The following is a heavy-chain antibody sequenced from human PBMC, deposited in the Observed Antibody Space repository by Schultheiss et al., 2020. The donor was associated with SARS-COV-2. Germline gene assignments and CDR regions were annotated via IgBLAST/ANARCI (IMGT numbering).Heavy chain of an antibody. Sequence: GGSLRLSCAASGFSFSSYWINWVRQPPGKGLEWVANIKPDGSEKYYVDSVRGRFAISRDNAKNSLYLQMNSLRVEDTAVYYCARVGYFDYWGQGTLVTVSS. CDR1: GFSFSSYW. J-gene: IGHJ4*02. CDR2: IKPDGSEK. V-gene: IGHV3-7*01. CDR3: ARVGYFDY.